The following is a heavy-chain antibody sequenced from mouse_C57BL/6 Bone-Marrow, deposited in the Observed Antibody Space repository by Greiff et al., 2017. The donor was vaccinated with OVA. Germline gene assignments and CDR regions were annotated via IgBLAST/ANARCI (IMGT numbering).Heavy chain of an antibody. D-gene: IGHD1-1*01. V-gene: IGHV1-7*01. CDR1: GYTFTSYW. CDR3: ARSYYGSSYFDY. CDR2: INPSSGYT. Sequence: VQLQQSGAELAKPGASVKLSCKASGYTFTSYWMHWVKQRPGQGLEWIGYINPSSGYTTYNPKFKDKATLTADKSSSTAYMQLSSLTYEDSAVYYCARSYYGSSYFDYWGQGTTLTVSS. J-gene: IGHJ2*01.